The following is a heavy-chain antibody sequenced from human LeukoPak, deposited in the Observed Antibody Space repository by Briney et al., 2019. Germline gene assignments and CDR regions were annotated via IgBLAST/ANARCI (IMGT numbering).Heavy chain of an antibody. CDR1: GGSISSYY. J-gene: IGHJ4*02. CDR3: ARSPFLEWFFDRGYFDY. CDR2: IYYSGRN. Sequence: PSETLSLTCTVSGGSISSYYWSWVRQPPGKGVEWVGYIYYSGRNNENPFLKSRVNISVEKSKKEFSLKLSSVTAADTAVYYCARSPFLEWFFDRGYFDYWGQGTLVTVSS. V-gene: IGHV4-59*01. D-gene: IGHD3-3*02.